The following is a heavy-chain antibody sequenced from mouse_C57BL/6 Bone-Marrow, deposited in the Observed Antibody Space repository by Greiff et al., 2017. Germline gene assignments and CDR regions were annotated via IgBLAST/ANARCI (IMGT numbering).Heavy chain of an antibody. CDR1: GFTFSDYY. Sequence: EVKLEESGGGLVQPGGSLKLSCAASGFTFSDYYMYWVRQTPEKRLEWVAYISNGGGSTYYPDTVKGRFTISRDNAKNTLYLQMSRLKSEDTAMYYCARHVLLDYWGKGTTLAVSS. D-gene: IGHD1-1*01. CDR3: ARHVLLDY. V-gene: IGHV5-12*01. CDR2: ISNGGGST. J-gene: IGHJ2*01.